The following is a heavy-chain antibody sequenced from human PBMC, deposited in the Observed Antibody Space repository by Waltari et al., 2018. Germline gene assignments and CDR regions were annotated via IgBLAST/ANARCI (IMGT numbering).Heavy chain of an antibody. CDR1: GFPFRNSC. CDR2: ISSSSDYI. Sequence: EVQLVESGGGLVKPGGSLRLSCAASGFPFRNSCRNWVRQAPGRGVEWVSSISSSSDYIYYVDSVKGRFTISRDNAKNSLYLQMNSLRAEDTAVFYCARDSRDGYNRPFDSWGQGTLVTVSS. J-gene: IGHJ4*02. V-gene: IGHV3-21*01. D-gene: IGHD5-12*01. CDR3: ARDSRDGYNRPFDS.